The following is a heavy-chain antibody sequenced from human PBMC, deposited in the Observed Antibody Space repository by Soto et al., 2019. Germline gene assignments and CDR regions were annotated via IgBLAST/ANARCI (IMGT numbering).Heavy chain of an antibody. D-gene: IGHD2-21*01. CDR2: ISPYNGKT. V-gene: IGHV1-18*01. CDR1: HYTFDNYG. J-gene: IGHJ4*02. CDR3: ARDSSFMFDSGGDVDY. Sequence: QVYLVQSGGEVRKPGASVKVSCKASHYTFDNYGITWVRQAPGQGLEWMGWISPYNGKTKSAWKFQGRLTQTTDTSTKTAYMEIGSLRLDNTALYFCARDSSFMFDSGGDVDYGGQGTRVTVSS.